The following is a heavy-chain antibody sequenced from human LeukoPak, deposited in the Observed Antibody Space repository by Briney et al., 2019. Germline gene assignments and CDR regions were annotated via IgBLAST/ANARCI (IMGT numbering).Heavy chain of an antibody. V-gene: IGHV3-30-3*01. CDR2: ISYDGSNK. Sequence: GGSLRLSCAASGFTFSSYAMHWVRQAPGKGLEWVAVISYDGSNKYYADSVKGRFTMSRDNSRNTLYLQMNSLRAEDSAVYYCAAQPCINGICYLDYWGQGTLVTVSS. D-gene: IGHD2-8*01. J-gene: IGHJ4*02. CDR1: GFTFSSYA. CDR3: AAQPCINGICYLDY.